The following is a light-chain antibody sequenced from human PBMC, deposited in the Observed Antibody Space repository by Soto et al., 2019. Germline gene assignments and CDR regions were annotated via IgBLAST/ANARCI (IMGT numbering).Light chain of an antibody. CDR2: DAA. J-gene: IGKJ4*01. V-gene: IGKV3-11*01. CDR1: QSINTY. Sequence: EIVLTQSPATLSLSPGEKATLSCRASQSINTYLGWYQQKPGQAPRLLIYDAANGATGVPARFSGSGSGTDFTLTITNLEPEDFAVYYCQHRYNWPLTFGAGTKVEI. CDR3: QHRYNWPLT.